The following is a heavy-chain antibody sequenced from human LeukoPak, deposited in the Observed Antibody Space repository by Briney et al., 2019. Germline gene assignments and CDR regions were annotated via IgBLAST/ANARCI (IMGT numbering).Heavy chain of an antibody. V-gene: IGHV3-7*03. J-gene: IGHJ4*02. Sequence: GGSLRLSCAASGFTFSSYWMSWVRQAPGKGLESVANIKQDGGEKYYVDSVKGRFTISRDNSKNTLYLQMNSLRAEDTAVYYCAKDREVTIFGVVIILDYWGQGTLVTVSS. CDR3: AKDREVTIFGVVIILDY. CDR2: IKQDGGEK. D-gene: IGHD3-3*01. CDR1: GFTFSSYW.